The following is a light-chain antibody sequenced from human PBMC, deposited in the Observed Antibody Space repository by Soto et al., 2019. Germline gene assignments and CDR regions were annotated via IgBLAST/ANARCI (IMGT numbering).Light chain of an antibody. V-gene: IGKV1-5*03. Sequence: DIQMTQSPSTLSASIGDRVTITCLASQSIHSWLACYQQQPGKAPKLLNYKPTNLESGVPSRFIASGSGTAFSVTCSTLQPGDFETCYCQQYNSFSLTFARGTKVEVQ. CDR3: QQYNSFSLT. J-gene: IGKJ4*01. CDR2: KPT. CDR1: QSIHSW.